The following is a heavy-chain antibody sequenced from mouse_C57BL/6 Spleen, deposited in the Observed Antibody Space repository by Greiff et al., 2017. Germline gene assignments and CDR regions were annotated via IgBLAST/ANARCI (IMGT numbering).Heavy chain of an antibody. CDR3: AKTPGYYGSSPWFAY. V-gene: IGHV2-3*01. CDR1: GFSLTSYG. J-gene: IGHJ3*01. CDR2: IWGDGST. Sequence: QVQLKESGPGLVAPSQCLSISCTASGFSLTSYGVSWVRQPPGKGLEWLGVIWGDGSTNYHSALITRLSISKDNSKGQVFLKLNSLQTGDTATYYCAKTPGYYGSSPWFAYWGQGTLVTVSA. D-gene: IGHD1-1*01.